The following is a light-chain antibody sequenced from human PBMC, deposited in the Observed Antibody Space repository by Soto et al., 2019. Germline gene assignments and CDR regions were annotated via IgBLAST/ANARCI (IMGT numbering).Light chain of an antibody. Sequence: EVVMRQSPATLSVSPGERATLSCRASQSVSRNLAWYQQKPGQPPRLLIYDASTRATGVPARFGGSGSGTEFTLTISGLQSEDFAVYYCQQYGDWPPDTFGQGTKVEI. CDR1: QSVSRN. CDR2: DAS. CDR3: QQYGDWPPDT. V-gene: IGKV3-15*01. J-gene: IGKJ2*01.